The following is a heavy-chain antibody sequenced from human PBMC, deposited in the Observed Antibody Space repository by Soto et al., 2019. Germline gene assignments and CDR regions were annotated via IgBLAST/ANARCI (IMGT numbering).Heavy chain of an antibody. V-gene: IGHV3-23*01. J-gene: IGHJ4*02. Sequence: EVQLLESGGGLVQPGGSLRLSCAASGFTFSSYAMSWVRQAPGKGLEWVSAISGSGGSTYYADSVKGRFTISRDNSKNTLYLKMNSLRAEDTAVYYFARRSSGWYFDYWGQGTLVTVSS. CDR1: GFTFSSYA. CDR2: ISGSGGST. D-gene: IGHD6-19*01. CDR3: ARRSSGWYFDY.